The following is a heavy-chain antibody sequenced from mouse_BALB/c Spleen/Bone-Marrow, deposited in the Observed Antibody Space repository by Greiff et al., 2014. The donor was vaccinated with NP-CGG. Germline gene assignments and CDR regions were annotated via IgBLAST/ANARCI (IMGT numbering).Heavy chain of an antibody. CDR1: GYTFTEYT. Sequence: VQLQQSGPELVKPGASVKISCKTSGYTFTEYTMHWVKQRHGKSLEWIGGINPNNGGTNYNQKFKGKATMTVDRSSSTAYMELRSLTSDDSAVYYRARGYGTYWFTYWGQGTLVTVSA. J-gene: IGHJ3*01. D-gene: IGHD2-1*01. CDR3: ARGYGTYWFTY. CDR2: INPNNGGT. V-gene: IGHV1-18*01.